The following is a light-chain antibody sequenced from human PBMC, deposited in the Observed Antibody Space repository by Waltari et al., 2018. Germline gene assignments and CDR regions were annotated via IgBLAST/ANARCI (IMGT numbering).Light chain of an antibody. CDR1: SSAVGGYNY. J-gene: IGLJ2*01. V-gene: IGLV2-14*03. CDR2: DVS. Sequence: QSALTHPASVSGSPGQSITISCTGTSSAVGGYNYVSWYQQHPGKAPKLMIYDVSNRPSGVSNRFSGSKSGNTASLTISGLQAEDEADYHCSSYASTSTVDVIFGGGTKLTVL. CDR3: SSYASTSTVDVI.